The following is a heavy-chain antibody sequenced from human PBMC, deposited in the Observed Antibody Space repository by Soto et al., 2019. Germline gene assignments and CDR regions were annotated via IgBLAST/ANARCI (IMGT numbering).Heavy chain of an antibody. V-gene: IGHV3-21*01. CDR3: ARVGRRWLQTFDY. CDR1: GFTFSSYS. D-gene: IGHD5-12*01. CDR2: ISSSSSYI. J-gene: IGHJ4*02. Sequence: EVQLVESGGGLVKPGGSLRLSCAASGFTFSSYSMNWVRQAPGKGLEWVSSISSSSSYIYYADSVKGRFTISKDNAKNSLYLQMNSLRAEDTAVYYCARVGRRWLQTFDYWGQGTLVTVSS.